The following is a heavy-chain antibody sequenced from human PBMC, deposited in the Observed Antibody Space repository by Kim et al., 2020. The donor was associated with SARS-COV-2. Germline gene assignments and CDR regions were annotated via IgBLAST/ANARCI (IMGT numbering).Heavy chain of an antibody. V-gene: IGHV3-23*01. Sequence: GGSLRLSCAASGFTFSSYAMSWVRQAPGKGLEWVSAISGSGGSTYYADSVKGRFTISRDNSKNTLYLQMNSLRAEDTAVYYCAKGGGVIVVVPAAYYYGMDVWGQGTTVTVSS. D-gene: IGHD2-2*01. CDR1: GFTFSSYA. CDR2: ISGSGGST. CDR3: AKGGGVIVVVPAAYYYGMDV. J-gene: IGHJ6*02.